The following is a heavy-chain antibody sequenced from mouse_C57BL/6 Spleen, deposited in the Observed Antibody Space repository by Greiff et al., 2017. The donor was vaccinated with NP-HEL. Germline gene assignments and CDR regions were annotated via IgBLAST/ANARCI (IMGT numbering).Heavy chain of an antibody. D-gene: IGHD1-1*01. CDR1: GYTFTSYW. CDR3: ARRYYGSSGLGAMDY. V-gene: IGHV1-52*01. Sequence: VQLQQPGAELVRPGSSVKLSCKASGYTFTSYWMHWVKQRPIQGLEWIGNIDPSDSETHYNQKFKDKATLTVDKSSSTAYMQLSSLTSEDSAVYYCARRYYGSSGLGAMDYWGQGTSVTVSS. J-gene: IGHJ4*01. CDR2: IDPSDSET.